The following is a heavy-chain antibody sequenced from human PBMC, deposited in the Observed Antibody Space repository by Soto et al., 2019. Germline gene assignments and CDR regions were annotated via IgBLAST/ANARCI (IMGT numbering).Heavy chain of an antibody. CDR1: GYTFSSYA. J-gene: IGHJ4*02. V-gene: IGHV1-3*01. Sequence: ASVKVSCKASGYTFSSYAMHWVRQAPGQRLEWMGWINAGDGNTKYSQKFQDRVTIPRNTSASTAYMELTSLGSEDTAVYYCARDTGDGTFDFWGQGTLVTVSS. D-gene: IGHD7-27*01. CDR3: ARDTGDGTFDF. CDR2: INAGDGNT.